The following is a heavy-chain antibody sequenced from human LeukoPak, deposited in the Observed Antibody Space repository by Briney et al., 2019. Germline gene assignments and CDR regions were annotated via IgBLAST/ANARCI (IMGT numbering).Heavy chain of an antibody. Sequence: SETLSLTCTVSGGSITNYYWSWIRQPPGKGLEWIGYIYYSGSAYYNPSLKSRVTISLDTSKNQFSLKLSSVTAADTAVYYCARAGDGGGRYGGLIDYWGQGTLVTVSS. CDR3: ARAGDGGGRYGGLIDY. J-gene: IGHJ4*02. V-gene: IGHV4-59*01. D-gene: IGHD5-24*01. CDR1: GGSITNYY. CDR2: IYYSGSA.